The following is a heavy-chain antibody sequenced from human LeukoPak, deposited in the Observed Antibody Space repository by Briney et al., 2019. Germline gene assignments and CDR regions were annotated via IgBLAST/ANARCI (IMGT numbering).Heavy chain of an antibody. J-gene: IGHJ4*02. Sequence: SETLSLTCTVSGGSISSGGYYWSWIRQHPGKGLEWIGYIYYSGSTYYNPSLKRRVTISVDTSKNQFSLRLSSVTAADTAVYYCASARSGAVAATVLDYWGQGTLVTVSS. CDR2: IYYSGST. CDR3: ASARSGAVAATVLDY. D-gene: IGHD6-19*01. CDR1: GGSISSGGYY. V-gene: IGHV4-31*03.